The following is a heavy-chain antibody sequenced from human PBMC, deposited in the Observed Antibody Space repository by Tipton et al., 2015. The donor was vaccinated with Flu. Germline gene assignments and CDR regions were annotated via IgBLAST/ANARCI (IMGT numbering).Heavy chain of an antibody. CDR1: GGSLSTSNW. D-gene: IGHD1-14*01. V-gene: IGHV4-4*02. J-gene: IGHJ4*02. CDR2: IYHSGST. Sequence: TLSLTCAVSGGSLSTSNWWSWVRQPPGKGREWIGEIYHSGSTSYNPSLKSRVTISVDNSKNQFSLKLSSVTAADTAVYYCARSIRDDTPYYFDYWGQGTLVTVSS. CDR3: ARSIRDDTPYYFDY.